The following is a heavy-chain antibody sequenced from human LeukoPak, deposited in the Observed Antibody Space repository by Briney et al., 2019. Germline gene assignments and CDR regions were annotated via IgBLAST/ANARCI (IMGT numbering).Heavy chain of an antibody. CDR1: GGTFSRYA. V-gene: IGHV1-69*05. Sequence: SVKVSCKASGGTFSRYAISWVRQAPGQGLEWMGGIIPIFGTANYAQKFQGRVTITTDESATTAYMELSSLRSEDTAVYYCAIVEMATPFYWYFDLWGRGTLVTVSS. J-gene: IGHJ2*01. CDR3: AIVEMATPFYWYFDL. CDR2: IIPIFGTA. D-gene: IGHD5-24*01.